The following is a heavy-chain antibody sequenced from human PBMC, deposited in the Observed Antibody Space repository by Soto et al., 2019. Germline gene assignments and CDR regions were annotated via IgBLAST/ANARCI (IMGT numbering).Heavy chain of an antibody. J-gene: IGHJ6*02. CDR1: GYSFTSYW. CDR2: IYPGDSDT. CDR3: AASIFYYGMDV. Sequence: PLESLKISCKGSGYSFTSYWIGLVLQMPGKGLECMGIIYPGDSDTRYSPSFQGQVTISADKSITTTYLQWSSLKASDTAIYYCAASIFYYGMDVWGQGTTVTVSS. V-gene: IGHV5-51*01.